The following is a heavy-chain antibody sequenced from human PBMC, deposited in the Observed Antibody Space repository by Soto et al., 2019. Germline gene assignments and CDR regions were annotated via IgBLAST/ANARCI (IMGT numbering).Heavy chain of an antibody. V-gene: IGHV3-23*01. CDR1: GFTFTSYG. Sequence: LRLSCTASGFTFTSYGMGWVRQAPGKGLQWVSTIRGDGGQTHYTDSVKGRFSISRDNSKNTVYLQMDSLRAEDTAMYFCARDVGLDSDDFFAYWGQGTQVTV. D-gene: IGHD3-9*01. J-gene: IGHJ4*02. CDR2: IRGDGGQT. CDR3: ARDVGLDSDDFFAY.